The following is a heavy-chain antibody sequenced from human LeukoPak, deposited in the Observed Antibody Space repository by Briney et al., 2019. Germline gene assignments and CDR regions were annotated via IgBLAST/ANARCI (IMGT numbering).Heavy chain of an antibody. CDR3: ARDLADDYYDSSGGFDY. Sequence: ASVTVSCKASGYTFTSYYMHWVRQAPAQGLEWMGIINPSGGSTSYAQKFQGRGTMTRDTSTSTVYMELSSLRSEDTAVYYCARDLADDYYDSSGGFDYWGQGTLVTVSS. J-gene: IGHJ4*02. D-gene: IGHD3-22*01. V-gene: IGHV1-46*01. CDR2: INPSGGST. CDR1: GYTFTSYY.